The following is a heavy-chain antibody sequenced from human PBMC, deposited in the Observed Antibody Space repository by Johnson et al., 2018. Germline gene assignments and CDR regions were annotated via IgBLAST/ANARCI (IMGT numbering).Heavy chain of an antibody. J-gene: IGHJ6*02. CDR3: SRDHSTHDYNTEYYGMDV. D-gene: IGHD5-24*01. CDR1: GFTFSSYG. Sequence: QVQLVESGGGVVQPGRSLRLSCAASGFTFSSYGMHWVRQAPGKGLEWVAVIWYDGSNKYYADSVKGRFTITRDNSKNTLYLQMNSLRAEDTAVYYCSRDHSTHDYNTEYYGMDVWGQGTTVTVSS. CDR2: IWYDGSNK. V-gene: IGHV3-33*01.